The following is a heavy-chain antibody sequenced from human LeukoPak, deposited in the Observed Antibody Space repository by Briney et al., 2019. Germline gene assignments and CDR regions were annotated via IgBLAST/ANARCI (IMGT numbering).Heavy chain of an antibody. D-gene: IGHD3-10*01. CDR2: INPSGGST. V-gene: IGHV1-46*01. Sequence: GASVKVSCKASGYTFTSYYMHWVRQAPGQGLEWMGIINPSGGSTSYAQKFQGRVTMTRDTSISTAYMELSSLRSEDTAVYYCARSMVRGPKGMDVWGQGTTVTVSS. CDR1: GYTFTSYY. J-gene: IGHJ6*02. CDR3: ARSMVRGPKGMDV.